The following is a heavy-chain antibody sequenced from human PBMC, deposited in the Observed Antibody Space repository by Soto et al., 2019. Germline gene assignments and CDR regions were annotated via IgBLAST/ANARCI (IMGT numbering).Heavy chain of an antibody. V-gene: IGHV1-69*02. CDR2: IIPILGIA. D-gene: IGHD3-9*01. J-gene: IGHJ4*02. Sequence: GASVKVSCKASGGTFSSYTISWVRQAPGQGLEWMGRIIPILGIANYAQKFQGRVTITADKSTSTAYMELSSLRSEDTAVYYCARASTLRYPDYWGQGTLVTVSS. CDR3: ARASTLRYPDY. CDR1: GGTFSSYT.